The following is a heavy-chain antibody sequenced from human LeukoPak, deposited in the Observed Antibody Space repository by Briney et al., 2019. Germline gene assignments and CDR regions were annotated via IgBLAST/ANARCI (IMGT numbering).Heavy chain of an antibody. V-gene: IGHV1-69*05. CDR1: GGTFSSYA. Sequence: ASVKVSCKASGGTFSSYAISWVRQAPGQGLEWMGGIIPIFGTANYAQKFQGRVTITTDESTSTAYMELSSLRSEDTAVYYCAKTHYYYYYMDVWGKGTTVIVSS. J-gene: IGHJ6*03. CDR3: AKTHYYYYYMDV. CDR2: IIPIFGTA.